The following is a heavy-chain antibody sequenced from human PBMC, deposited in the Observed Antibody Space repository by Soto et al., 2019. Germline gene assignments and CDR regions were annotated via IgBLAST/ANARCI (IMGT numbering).Heavy chain of an antibody. J-gene: IGHJ6*02. Sequence: ASVKVSCKASGYTFTSNGISWVRQAPGQGLEWMGWISGYNGDTDYAQKFQGRVTMTTDTSTSTAYMEVRNLRPDDTAVYYCARDKPQQIVGYNYYYGLDVWGQGTTVTVSS. D-gene: IGHD6-6*01. CDR1: GYTFTSNG. CDR2: ISGYNGDT. V-gene: IGHV1-18*04. CDR3: ARDKPQQIVGYNYYYGLDV.